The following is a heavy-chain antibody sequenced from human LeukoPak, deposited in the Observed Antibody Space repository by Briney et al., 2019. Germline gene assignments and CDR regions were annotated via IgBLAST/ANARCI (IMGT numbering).Heavy chain of an antibody. CDR3: ARRLTTSQDLDY. V-gene: IGHV1-2*02. D-gene: IGHD2-2*01. J-gene: IGHJ4*02. CDR2: INPNSGDT. CDR1: GYTFTVHY. Sequence: ASVKVSSKASGYTFTVHYMYWVRQAPGQGLEWMGWINPNSGDTNYAQKFQGRVTMTRDTSISTAYMDLNRLTSDDTAVYYCARRLTTSQDLDYWGQGTLVTVSS.